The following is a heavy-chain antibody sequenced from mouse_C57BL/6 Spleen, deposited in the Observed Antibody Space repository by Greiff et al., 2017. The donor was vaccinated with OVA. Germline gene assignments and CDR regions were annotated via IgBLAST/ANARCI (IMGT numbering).Heavy chain of an antibody. CDR1: GFTFTDYY. Sequence: EVHLVESGGGLVQPGGSLSLSCAASGFTFTDYYMSWVRQPPGKALEWLGFIRNKANGYTTEYSASVKGRFTISRDNSQSILYLQMNALRAEDSATYYCARSNGIFDYWGQGTTLTVSS. J-gene: IGHJ2*01. CDR2: IRNKANGYTT. V-gene: IGHV7-3*01. CDR3: ARSNGIFDY. D-gene: IGHD2-5*01.